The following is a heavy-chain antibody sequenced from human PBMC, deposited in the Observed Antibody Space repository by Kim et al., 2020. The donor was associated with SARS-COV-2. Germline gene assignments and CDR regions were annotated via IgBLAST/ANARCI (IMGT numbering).Heavy chain of an antibody. CDR1: GGSISSSSYY. V-gene: IGHV4-39*02. Sequence: SETLSLTCTVSGGSISSSSYYWGWIRQPPGKGLEWIGSIYYSGNTYYNPSLKSRVTISVDTSKNQFSLKLSSVTVADTAVYYCAKEADLLLPSFDPWGQGTLVTVSS. CDR3: AKEADLLLPSFDP. CDR2: IYYSGNT. J-gene: IGHJ5*02.